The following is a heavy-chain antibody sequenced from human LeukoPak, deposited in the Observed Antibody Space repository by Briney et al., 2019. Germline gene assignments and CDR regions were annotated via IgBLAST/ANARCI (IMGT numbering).Heavy chain of an antibody. CDR1: GGSVSDYY. D-gene: IGHD7-27*01. Sequence: PSETLTLTCTISGGSVSDYYWSWIRQSPGKGLEWIGYIYHTGSTSYSPSLKSRVTISADTSQNQFSLKLSSVTAADTAVYYCASRKLGNDYWGQGTLVTVSS. V-gene: IGHV4-59*02. CDR3: ASRKLGNDY. J-gene: IGHJ4*02. CDR2: IYHTGST.